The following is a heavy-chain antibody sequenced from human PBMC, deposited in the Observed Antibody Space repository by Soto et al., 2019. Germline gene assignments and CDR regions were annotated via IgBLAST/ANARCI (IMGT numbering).Heavy chain of an antibody. J-gene: IGHJ5*02. CDR2: IKSKTDGGTT. CDR3: TTDLTLGSRFLEWLPRFDP. D-gene: IGHD3-3*01. Sequence: GGSLRLSCAASGFTFSNAWMSWVRQAPGKGLEWVGRIKSKTDGGTTDYAAPVKGRFTISRDDSKNTLYLQMNSLKTEDTAVYYCTTDLTLGSRFLEWLPRFDPWGQGTLVTVSS. V-gene: IGHV3-15*01. CDR1: GFTFSNAW.